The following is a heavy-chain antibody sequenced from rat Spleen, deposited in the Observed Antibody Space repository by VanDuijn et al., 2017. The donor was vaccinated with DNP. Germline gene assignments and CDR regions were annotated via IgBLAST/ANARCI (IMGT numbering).Heavy chain of an antibody. CDR3: TRHRTIMPYYYAMDA. Sequence: EVLLVESDGGLVQPGRSLKLSCAVSGFTFSDYYMAWVRQAPAKGLEWVATISYNGGNPYYRDSVKGRFTISRDNAQSTLYLQMDSLRSEDTATYYCTRHRTIMPYYYAMDAWGQGASVTVSS. CDR1: GFTFSDYY. J-gene: IGHJ4*01. CDR2: ISYNGGNP. V-gene: IGHV5-7*01. D-gene: IGHD1-12*01.